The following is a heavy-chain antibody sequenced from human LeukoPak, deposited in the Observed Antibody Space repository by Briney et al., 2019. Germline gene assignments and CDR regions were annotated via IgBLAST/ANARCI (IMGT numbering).Heavy chain of an antibody. CDR3: ARVGPTVTLFDY. Sequence: SETLSLTCTVSGGSISSYYWSWIRQPPRKGLEWIGYIYYSGSTNYNPSLKSRVTISVDTSKNQFSLKLSSVTAADTAVYYCARVGPTVTLFDYWGQGTLVTVSS. CDR2: IYYSGST. CDR1: GGSISSYY. V-gene: IGHV4-59*01. D-gene: IGHD4-17*01. J-gene: IGHJ4*02.